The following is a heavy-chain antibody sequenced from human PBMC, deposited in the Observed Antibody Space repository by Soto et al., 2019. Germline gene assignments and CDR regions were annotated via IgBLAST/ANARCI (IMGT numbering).Heavy chain of an antibody. J-gene: IGHJ6*03. CDR3: AREVVAAQNYYYYMDV. CDR2: IYYSGST. CDR1: GGSISSGGYY. Sequence: SETLSLTCTVSGGSISSGGYYWSWIRQHPGKGLEWIGYIYYSGSTYYNPSLKSRVTISVDTSKNQFSLKLSSVTAADTAVYYCAREVVAAQNYYYYMDVWGKGTTVTVSS. V-gene: IGHV4-31*03. D-gene: IGHD2-15*01.